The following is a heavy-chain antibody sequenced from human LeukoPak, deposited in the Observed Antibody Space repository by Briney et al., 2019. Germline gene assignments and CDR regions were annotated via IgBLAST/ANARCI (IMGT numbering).Heavy chain of an antibody. Sequence: GGSLRLSCAASGFTFSNYWMHWVRQAPGKGLRVSRINSDGSSTSYADSVKGRFTISRDNAKNTLYLQMNSLRAEDTAVYYCARVSSASYFGYYYYYMDVWGKGTTVTVSS. J-gene: IGHJ6*03. CDR2: INSDGSST. CDR1: GFTFSNYW. V-gene: IGHV3-74*01. CDR3: ARVSSASYFGYYYYYMDV. D-gene: IGHD3-10*01.